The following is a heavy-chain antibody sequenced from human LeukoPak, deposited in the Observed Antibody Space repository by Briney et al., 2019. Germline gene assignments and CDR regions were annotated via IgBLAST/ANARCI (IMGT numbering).Heavy chain of an antibody. J-gene: IGHJ3*02. D-gene: IGHD5-18*01. Sequence: ASVKVSCKASGYTFTSYDINWVRQAPGQGLEWMGGIIPIFGTANYAQKFQGRVTITADESTGTAYMELSSLRSEDTAVYYCARVTPDSYGYGGHDAFDIWGQGTMVTVSS. CDR3: ARVTPDSYGYGGHDAFDI. CDR1: GYTFTSYD. V-gene: IGHV1-69*13. CDR2: IIPIFGTA.